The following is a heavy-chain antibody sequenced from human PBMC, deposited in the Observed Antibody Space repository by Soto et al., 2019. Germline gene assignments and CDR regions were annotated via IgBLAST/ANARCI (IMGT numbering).Heavy chain of an antibody. Sequence: QVQLVESGGGLVKPGGSLRLSCAASGFTFSDYYMSWIRQAPGKGLEWVSYISSSSSYTNYADSVKGRFTISRDNAKNSLYLQMNSLRAEDTAVYYFASGDYGDYFPYYYYGMDVWGQGTTVTVSS. CDR1: GFTFSDYY. CDR2: ISSSSSYT. CDR3: ASGDYGDYFPYYYYGMDV. D-gene: IGHD4-17*01. V-gene: IGHV3-11*06. J-gene: IGHJ6*02.